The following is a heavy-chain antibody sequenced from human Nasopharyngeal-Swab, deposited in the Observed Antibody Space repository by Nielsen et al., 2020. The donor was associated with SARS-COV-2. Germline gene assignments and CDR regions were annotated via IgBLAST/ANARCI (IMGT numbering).Heavy chain of an antibody. Sequence: WVRQALGQGLEWMGRINPNSGGTNYAQKFQGRVTMTRDTSISTAYMELSRLRSDDTAVYYCARDRIVGATSAFDPWGQGTLVTVSS. CDR3: ARDRIVGATSAFDP. V-gene: IGHV1-2*06. J-gene: IGHJ5*02. CDR2: INPNSGGT. D-gene: IGHD1-26*01.